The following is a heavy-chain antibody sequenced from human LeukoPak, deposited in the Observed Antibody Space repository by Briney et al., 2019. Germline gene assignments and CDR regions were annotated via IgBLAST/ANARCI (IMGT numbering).Heavy chain of an antibody. V-gene: IGHV4-61*01. CDR1: GGSVSSGSYY. Sequence: PSETLSLTCPVSGGSVSSGSYYWSWIRQPPGKGLEWTGHIYDSGSTNYNPSLKSRVTISVDTSKNQFSLKLSSVTAADTAVYYCASSSGWYYFGYWGQGTLVTVSS. D-gene: IGHD6-19*01. CDR2: IYDSGST. J-gene: IGHJ4*02. CDR3: ASSSGWYYFGY.